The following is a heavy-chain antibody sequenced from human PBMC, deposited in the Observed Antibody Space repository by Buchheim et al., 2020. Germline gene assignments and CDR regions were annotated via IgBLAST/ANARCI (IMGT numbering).Heavy chain of an antibody. V-gene: IGHV3-48*03. CDR3: ARSFAAAGSVNFDY. Sequence: EVQLVESGGGLVQPGGSLRLSCAASGFTFSSYEMNWVRQAPGKGQEWVSYISSSGSTIYYADSVKGRFTISRENAKNSLYLQMNSLRAEDTAVYYCARSFAAAGSVNFDYWGQGTL. D-gene: IGHD6-13*01. J-gene: IGHJ4*02. CDR2: ISSSGSTI. CDR1: GFTFSSYE.